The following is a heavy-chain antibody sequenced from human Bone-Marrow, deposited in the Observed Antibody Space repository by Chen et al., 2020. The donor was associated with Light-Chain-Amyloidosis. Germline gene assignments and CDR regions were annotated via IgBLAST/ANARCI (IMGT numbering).Heavy chain of an antibody. D-gene: IGHD6-6*01. J-gene: IGHJ6*02. Sequence: QVQLVESGGGVVQPGRSLRLSCAASGFTFSSYAMHWVRQAPGKGLEGVAVISYDGSNKYYADSVKGRFTISRDNSKNTLYLQMNSLRAEDTAVYYCASRDSSSSSGYYYYCMDVWGQGTTVTVSS. CDR2: ISYDGSNK. CDR3: ASRDSSSSSGYYYYCMDV. V-gene: IGHV3-30-3*01. CDR1: GFTFSSYA.